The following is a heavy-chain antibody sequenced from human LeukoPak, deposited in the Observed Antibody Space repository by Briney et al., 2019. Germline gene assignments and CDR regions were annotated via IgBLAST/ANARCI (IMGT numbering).Heavy chain of an antibody. V-gene: IGHV3-21*01. CDR3: ARENYYYYYMDV. Sequence: GGTLRVSCAASGITFSTYTMNWVRQAPGKGLEWVSSITSTSNYIYYADSVRGRFTISRDNAKNSLYLQMNSLRAEDTAVYYCARENYYYYYMDVWGKGTTVTVSS. CDR2: ITSTSNYI. CDR1: GITFSTYT. J-gene: IGHJ6*03.